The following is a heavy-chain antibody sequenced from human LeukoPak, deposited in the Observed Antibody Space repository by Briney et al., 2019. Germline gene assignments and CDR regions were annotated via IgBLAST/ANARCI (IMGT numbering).Heavy chain of an antibody. CDR1: GGSISSGGYS. CDR3: ARGQIGTTTVRGYNWFDP. Sequence: SETLSLTCAVSGGSISSGGYSWSWIRQPPGKGLEWIGYIYHSGSTYYNPSLKSRVTISVDRSKNQFSLKLSSVTAADTAVYYCARGQIGTTTVRGYNWFDPWGQGTLVTVSS. CDR2: IYHSGST. V-gene: IGHV4-30-2*01. J-gene: IGHJ5*02. D-gene: IGHD4-17*01.